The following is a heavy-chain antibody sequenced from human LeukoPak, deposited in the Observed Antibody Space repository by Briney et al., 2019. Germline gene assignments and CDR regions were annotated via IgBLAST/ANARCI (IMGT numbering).Heavy chain of an antibody. Sequence: SETLSLTCAGSGVSISWYYRSGIRQPPGKGLEWIGYIYYSGSTNYNPSLKSRVTISVDASKNQFSLKLSSVSAAETAVYYCAIYSGRAVRVSLMAYWGQGTLVTVSS. CDR1: GVSISWYY. CDR2: IYYSGST. D-gene: IGHD3-10*02. J-gene: IGHJ4*02. V-gene: IGHV4-59*01. CDR3: AIYSGRAVRVSLMAY.